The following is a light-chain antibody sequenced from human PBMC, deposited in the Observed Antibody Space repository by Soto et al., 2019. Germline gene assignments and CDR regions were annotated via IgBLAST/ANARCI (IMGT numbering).Light chain of an antibody. CDR1: RSVSSN. Sequence: EIVMTQSPATLSVSPGERATLSCRASRSVSSNLAWYQQKPGQAPRLLIYGASTRATGIPARFSGSGSGTEFTLTISSLQSEDFAVYYCQQYNNWPPCTFGQGTKVEIK. CDR2: GAS. CDR3: QQYNNWPPCT. V-gene: IGKV3-15*01. J-gene: IGKJ1*01.